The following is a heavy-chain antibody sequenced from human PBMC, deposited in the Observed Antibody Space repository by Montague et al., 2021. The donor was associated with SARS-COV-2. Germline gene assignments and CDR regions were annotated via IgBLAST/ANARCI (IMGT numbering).Heavy chain of an antibody. D-gene: IGHD6-13*01. J-gene: IGHJ6*02. CDR3: ARGGRQQLVRLSGMDV. V-gene: IGHV4-39*07. CDR1: GASISSSGFY. CDR2: IYYSGST. Sequence: SETLSLTCTVSGASISSSGFYWSWLRQHPRKGLEWIGCIYYSGSTYYNPSLKSRLTISIDTSKNQFSLKLSSVTAADTAVYYCARGGRQQLVRLSGMDVWGQGTTVTVSS.